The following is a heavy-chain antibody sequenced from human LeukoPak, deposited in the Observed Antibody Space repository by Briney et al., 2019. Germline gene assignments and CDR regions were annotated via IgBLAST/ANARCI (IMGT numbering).Heavy chain of an antibody. CDR2: INHSGST. D-gene: IGHD3-22*01. J-gene: IGHJ4*02. CDR1: GGSFSGYY. V-gene: IGHV4-34*01. Sequence: SETLSLTCAVYGGSFSGYYWSWIRQPPGKGPEWIGEINHSGSTNYNPSLKSRVTISVDTSKDQFSLKLGSVTAADTAVYYCASLTMIVVPWGQGTLVTVSS. CDR3: ASLTMIVVP.